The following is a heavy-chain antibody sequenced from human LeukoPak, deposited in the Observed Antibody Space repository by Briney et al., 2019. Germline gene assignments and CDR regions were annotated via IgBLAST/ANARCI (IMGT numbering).Heavy chain of an antibody. J-gene: IGHJ4*02. D-gene: IGHD3-10*01. CDR2: ISAYNGNT. Sequence: ASVNVPCKACGYTFTSCCISWVRQPPAQGLEWMGWISAYNGNTNYAQKLQGRVTMTTDTSTSKAYLELRSLRSDDTAVYYCARSLWFGGLTPDEPVDYWGQGTLVTVSS. CDR3: ARSLWFGGLTPDEPVDY. V-gene: IGHV1-18*01. CDR1: GYTFTSCC.